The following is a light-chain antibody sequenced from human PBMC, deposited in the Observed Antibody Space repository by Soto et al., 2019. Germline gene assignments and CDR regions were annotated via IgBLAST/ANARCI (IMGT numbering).Light chain of an antibody. V-gene: IGLV2-8*01. CDR1: NNDVGRNHY. CDR2: EVS. Sequence: QSVLTQPPSASGSPGQSVIISCTGTNNDVGRNHYVSWYQQHPGKAPKLMIYEVSNRPSGVSNRFSGSKSGNTASLTVSGLQAVDEADYYCSSYAGSNNWVFGGGTKVTVL. CDR3: SSYAGSNNWV. J-gene: IGLJ3*02.